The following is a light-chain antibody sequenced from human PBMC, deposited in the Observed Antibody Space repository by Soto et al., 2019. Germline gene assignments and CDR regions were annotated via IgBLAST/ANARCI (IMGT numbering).Light chain of an antibody. CDR3: SSYTTGSTLCV. CDR2: EVS. V-gene: IGLV2-14*01. CDR1: NNDIGAYKY. J-gene: IGLJ1*01. Sequence: QSVLTQPASVSGSPGQSITISCTGSNNDIGAYKYVSWYQQYPGKAPKLIIFEVSNRPSGVSNRFSGSKSGNTASLTIAGLQAEDEADYHCSSYTTGSTLCVFGGGTKVTVL.